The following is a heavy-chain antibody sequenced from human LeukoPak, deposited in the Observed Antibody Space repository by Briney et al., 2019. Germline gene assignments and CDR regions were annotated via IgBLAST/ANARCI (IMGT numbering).Heavy chain of an antibody. J-gene: IGHJ6*02. CDR1: GFSFNSYT. D-gene: IGHD3-10*01. Sequence: TGGSLRLSCLASGFSFNSYTMNWVREAPGKGLEWVSTISPGVSGYTWYAESVKGRFTISRDNPENSLYLQMDSLRADDTAVYYCVRDVSRGIGMDVWGQGTTVTVSS. V-gene: IGHV3-21*06. CDR2: ISPGVSGYT. CDR3: VRDVSRGIGMDV.